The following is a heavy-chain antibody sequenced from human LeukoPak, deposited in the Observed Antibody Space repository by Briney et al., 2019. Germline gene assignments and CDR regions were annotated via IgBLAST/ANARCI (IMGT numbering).Heavy chain of an antibody. Sequence: ASVKVSCKASGYTFTSYGISWVRQAPGQGLEWMGGIIPIFGTANYAQKFRGRVTITADKSTRTAYMELSSLRAEDTAVYYCARPPGIAADRDHDYYMDVWGKGTTVTVSS. CDR3: ARPPGIAADRDHDYYMDV. J-gene: IGHJ6*03. V-gene: IGHV1-69*06. CDR1: GYTFTSYG. CDR2: IIPIFGTA. D-gene: IGHD6-13*01.